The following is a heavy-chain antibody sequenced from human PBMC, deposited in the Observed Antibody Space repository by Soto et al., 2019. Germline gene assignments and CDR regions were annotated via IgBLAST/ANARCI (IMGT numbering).Heavy chain of an antibody. V-gene: IGHV1-69*12. D-gene: IGHD5-12*01. Sequence: QVQLVQSGAEVKKPGSSVKVSCKASGGTFSSYAISWVRQAPGQGLEWMGGIIPIFGTANYAQKFQGRVTITADESTSPAYMELSSLRSEDTAVYYCAKTRLRPYPLGGYYGMDVWGQGTTVTVSS. CDR2: IIPIFGTA. CDR3: AKTRLRPYPLGGYYGMDV. CDR1: GGTFSSYA. J-gene: IGHJ6*02.